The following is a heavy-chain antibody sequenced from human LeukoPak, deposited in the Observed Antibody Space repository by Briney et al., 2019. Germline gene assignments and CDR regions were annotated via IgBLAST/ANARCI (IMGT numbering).Heavy chain of an antibody. CDR1: GHTFTDYY. CDR3: AISTVAGGVMAYVMDV. V-gene: IGHV1-2*02. Sequence: GASVKVSCKASGHTFTDYYLHWVRQAPGQGLEWMGWMNPNSYGTNYAEKFQGRVTLTRDMSIRTAYMELSRLRSDETAVYYFAISTVAGGVMAYVMDVWGQESKVTVS. D-gene: IGHD3-16*01. J-gene: IGHJ6*01. CDR2: MNPNSYGT.